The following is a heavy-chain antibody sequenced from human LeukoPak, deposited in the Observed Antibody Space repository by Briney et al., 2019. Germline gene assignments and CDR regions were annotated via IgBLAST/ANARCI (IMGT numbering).Heavy chain of an antibody. D-gene: IGHD2-15*01. CDR3: AREGGDYYGLDV. J-gene: IGHJ6*02. CDR1: GFTFSSYS. V-gene: IGHV3-21*01. CDR2: ISSRSSYI. Sequence: GSLRLSCATSGFTFSSYSMNWVRQAPGKGLEWVSSISSRSSYIYYGDSVKGRFIISRDNAKNSLYLQMNSLRAEDTAVYYCAREGGDYYGLDVWGRGTTVTVSS.